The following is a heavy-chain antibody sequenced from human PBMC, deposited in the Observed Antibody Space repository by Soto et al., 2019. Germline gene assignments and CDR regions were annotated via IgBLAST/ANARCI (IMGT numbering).Heavy chain of an antibody. CDR1: GGSISSSSYY. CDR3: VSYDYMY. D-gene: IGHD3-16*01. CDR2: IYYSEST. Sequence: QLQLQESGPGLVKPSETLSLTCTVSGGSISSSSYYWGWIRQPPGKGREWIGSIYYSESTYYNPYRKCRVTIAVDTSNDKFSLELSSVTAEDTAVYYCVSYDYMYWCQGTLVTVSS. V-gene: IGHV4-39*01. J-gene: IGHJ4*02.